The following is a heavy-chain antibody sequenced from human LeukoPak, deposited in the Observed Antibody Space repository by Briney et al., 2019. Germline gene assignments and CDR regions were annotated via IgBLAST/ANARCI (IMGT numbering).Heavy chain of an antibody. CDR2: INWNGGST. Sequence: PGGSLRLSCAASGFTFDDYGMSWVRQAPGKGLEWVSTINWNGGSTGYADSVKGRFTISRDNAKNSLYLQMNSLRVEDTALYYCARDSTQPGPVVVAATYAGFDYWGQGTLVTVSS. V-gene: IGHV3-20*04. D-gene: IGHD2-15*01. CDR1: GFTFDDYG. J-gene: IGHJ4*02. CDR3: ARDSTQPGPVVVAATYAGFDY.